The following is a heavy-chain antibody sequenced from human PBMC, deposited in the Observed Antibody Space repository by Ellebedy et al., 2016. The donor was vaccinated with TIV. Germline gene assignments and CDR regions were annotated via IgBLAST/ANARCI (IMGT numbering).Heavy chain of an antibody. CDR3: ATDKVCFTFDI. J-gene: IGHJ3*02. V-gene: IGHV3-23*01. CDR2: ISGSGGST. Sequence: GESLKISCAASGFTFGFSFSRYAMSWVRQAPGKGLEWVSAISGSGGSTYYADSVKGRFTISRDNAKNSLYLQLNSLRVDDTAMYYCATDKVCFTFDIWGRGTMVTVSS. CDR1: GFTFGFSFSRYA.